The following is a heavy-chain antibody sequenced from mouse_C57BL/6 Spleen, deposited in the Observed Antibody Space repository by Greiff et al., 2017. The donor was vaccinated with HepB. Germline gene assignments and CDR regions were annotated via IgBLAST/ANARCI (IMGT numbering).Heavy chain of an antibody. J-gene: IGHJ1*03. CDR3: ARSGYYGSSWYFDV. Sequence: HVQLQQPGTELVKPGASVKLSCKASGYTFTSYWMHWVKQRPGQGLEWIGNINPSNGGTNYNEKFKSKATLTVDKSSSTAYMQLSSLTSEDSAVYYCARSGYYGSSWYFDVWGTGTTVTVSS. CDR1: GYTFTSYW. V-gene: IGHV1-53*01. D-gene: IGHD1-1*01. CDR2: INPSNGGT.